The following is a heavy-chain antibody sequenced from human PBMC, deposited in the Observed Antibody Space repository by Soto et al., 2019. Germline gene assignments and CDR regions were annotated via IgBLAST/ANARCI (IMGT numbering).Heavy chain of an antibody. CDR3: ARIGDSALYYFDY. D-gene: IGHD2-21*02. Sequence: QVQLQQWGAGLLKPSETLSLTCAVYGGSFSGYYWSWIRQPPGKGLEWIGEINHSGSTNYNPSLKSRVTISVDTSKNQFSLQLSSVTAADTAGYYCARIGDSALYYFDYWGQGTLVTVSS. V-gene: IGHV4-34*01. J-gene: IGHJ4*02. CDR1: GGSFSGYY. CDR2: INHSGST.